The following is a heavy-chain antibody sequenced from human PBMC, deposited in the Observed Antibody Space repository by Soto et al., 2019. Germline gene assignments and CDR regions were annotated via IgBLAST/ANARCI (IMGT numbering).Heavy chain of an antibody. D-gene: IGHD3-22*01. J-gene: IGHJ6*02. V-gene: IGHV1-69*13. Sequence: ASVKVACKASGGTFSSYAISWVRQAPGQGLEWMGGIIPIFGTANYAQKFQGRVTITADESTSTAYMELSSLRSEDTAVYYCARAEYYDSSGYYERPYYYYGMDVWGQGTTVTVSS. CDR1: GGTFSSYA. CDR3: ARAEYYDSSGYYERPYYYYGMDV. CDR2: IIPIFGTA.